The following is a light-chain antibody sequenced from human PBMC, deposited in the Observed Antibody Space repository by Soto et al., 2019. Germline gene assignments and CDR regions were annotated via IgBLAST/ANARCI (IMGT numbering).Light chain of an antibody. CDR1: QGISSY. V-gene: IGKV1-9*01. J-gene: IGKJ2*01. Sequence: DIQLTQSPSFLSASVGDRVTITCRASQGISSYLAWYQQKPGKVPKLLIYAASTLQSGVPSRFSGSASGTEFTLTISSLQPEDFASYYCQQFNSHPRTFAQGTKLEIK. CDR3: QQFNSHPRT. CDR2: AAS.